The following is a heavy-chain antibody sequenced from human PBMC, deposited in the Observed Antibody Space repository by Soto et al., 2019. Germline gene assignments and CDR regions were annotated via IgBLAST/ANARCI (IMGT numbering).Heavy chain of an antibody. CDR1: GFIFGAYG. CDR3: ARDLYSYGYPDY. V-gene: IGHV3-30*03. D-gene: IGHD5-18*01. CDR2: MSYDGSRK. J-gene: IGHJ4*02. Sequence: GSLRLSCAASGFIFGAYGMHWVRQAPGKGLEWVAVMSYDGSRKYCADSVKGRFTISRDNSNNTLSLEMNSLRTEDTAVYYCARDLYSYGYPDYWGQGTLVTVSS.